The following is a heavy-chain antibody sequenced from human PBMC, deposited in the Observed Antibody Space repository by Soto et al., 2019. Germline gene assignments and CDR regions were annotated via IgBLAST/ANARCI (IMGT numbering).Heavy chain of an antibody. Sequence: PSETLSLTCTVSGGSIRDYSWNCIRQPPWKGLEWFVYIYYSGRTNYNPSLKSRVSISVDTSKNHFSLQLRSVTAADTAVYYCARVGGDDFGDSGGSNYWGQGTLVNVSS. CDR1: GGSIRDYS. CDR2: IYYSGRT. CDR3: ARVGGDDFGDSGGSNY. V-gene: IGHV4-59*01. D-gene: IGHD4-17*01. J-gene: IGHJ4*02.